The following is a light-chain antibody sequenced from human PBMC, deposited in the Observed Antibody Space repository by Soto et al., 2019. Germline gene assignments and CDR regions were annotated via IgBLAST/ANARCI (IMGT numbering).Light chain of an antibody. V-gene: IGKV1-5*01. CDR2: DAS. Sequence: LSAPVGDRVTITCQASQTISTLLAWFQHKPGKAPNLLIYDASNLESGVPSRFSGSGSGTEFTLTISSLQSDDSATYFCQQYSHLVTFGQGTKVDIK. CDR1: QTISTL. J-gene: IGKJ2*01. CDR3: QQYSHLVT.